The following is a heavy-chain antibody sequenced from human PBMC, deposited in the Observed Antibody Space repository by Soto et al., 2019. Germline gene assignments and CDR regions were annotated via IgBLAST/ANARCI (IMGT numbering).Heavy chain of an antibody. D-gene: IGHD3-22*01. J-gene: IGHJ4*02. Sequence: ASETLSLPRNVSGGSTSRSSYLWGWVRQPPGKGLEWIGSIYYSGSTYYNPSLKSRVTISVDTSKNQFSLKLSSVTAADTAVYYCARQIVRDSSGYYWFDYRGQGTLVTVSS. V-gene: IGHV4-39*01. CDR1: GGSTSRSSYL. CDR2: IYYSGST. CDR3: ARQIVRDSSGYYWFDY.